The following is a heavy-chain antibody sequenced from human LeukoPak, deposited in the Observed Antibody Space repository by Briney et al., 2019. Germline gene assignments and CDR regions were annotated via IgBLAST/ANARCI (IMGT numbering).Heavy chain of an antibody. CDR1: GGSISSYY. J-gene: IGHJ4*02. D-gene: IGHD6-13*01. Sequence: PSETLSLTCTVSGGSISSYYWSWIRQPPGKGLEWIGYIYYSGSTNYNPSLKSRVTISVDTSKNQFSLKLSSVTAADTAVYYCATGLAAAGTGYWGQGTLATVSS. V-gene: IGHV4-59*08. CDR2: IYYSGST. CDR3: ATGLAAAGTGY.